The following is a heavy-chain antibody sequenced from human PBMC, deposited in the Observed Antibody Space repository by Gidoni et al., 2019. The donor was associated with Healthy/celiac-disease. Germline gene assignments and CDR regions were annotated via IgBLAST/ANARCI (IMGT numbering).Heavy chain of an antibody. CDR3: ARRGAYCSSTSCYGGGAFDI. V-gene: IGHV5-51*01. CDR1: GYSFTSYW. J-gene: IGHJ3*02. D-gene: IGHD2-2*01. Sequence: EVQLVQSGAEVIKPGESLKISCKGSGYSFTSYWIGWVRQMRGKGLEWMGIIYPGDSDTRYSPSFQDQVTISADKSISTAYLQWSSLKASDTAMYYCARRGAYCSSTSCYGGGAFDIWGQGTMVTVSS. CDR2: IYPGDSDT.